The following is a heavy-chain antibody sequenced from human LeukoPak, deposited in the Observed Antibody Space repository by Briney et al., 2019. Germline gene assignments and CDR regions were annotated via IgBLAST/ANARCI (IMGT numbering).Heavy chain of an antibody. Sequence: GASVKVSCKASGYTFNSYGITWVRQAPGQGLEWMGWISAYNGNTNYAQKLQGRVTMTTDTSTSTAYMELRSLRSDDTAVYYCARDKFYCGGDCYFERDYYYGMDVWGQGTTVTVSS. CDR2: ISAYNGNT. V-gene: IGHV1-18*01. D-gene: IGHD2-21*02. J-gene: IGHJ6*02. CDR1: GYTFNSYG. CDR3: ARDKFYCGGDCYFERDYYYGMDV.